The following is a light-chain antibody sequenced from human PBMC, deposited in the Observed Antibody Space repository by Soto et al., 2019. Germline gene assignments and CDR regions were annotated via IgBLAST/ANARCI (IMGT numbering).Light chain of an antibody. CDR1: QRVSSAF. Sequence: ENVLTQSPGILSLSPGERATLSCRATQRVSSAFVAWYQQKPGQSPRLLIYHAANRATGVPDRFSGSGSGTNFTLTVTRLEPEDFAVYYCQQYGSSPLTFGGGTKVDIK. J-gene: IGKJ4*01. CDR3: QQYGSSPLT. CDR2: HAA. V-gene: IGKV3-20*01.